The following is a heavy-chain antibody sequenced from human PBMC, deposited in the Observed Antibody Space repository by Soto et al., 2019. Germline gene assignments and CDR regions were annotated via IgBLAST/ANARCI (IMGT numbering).Heavy chain of an antibody. D-gene: IGHD1-26*01. J-gene: IGHJ4*02. V-gene: IGHV3-30*18. CDR2: ISYDGSNK. Sequence: GGSLRLSCAASGFTFSSYGMHWVHQAPGKGLEWVAVISYDGSNKYYADSVKGRFTISRDNSKNTLYLQMNSLRAEDTAVYYCAKDGGSYSYYFDYWGQGTLVTVSS. CDR1: GFTFSSYG. CDR3: AKDGGSYSYYFDY.